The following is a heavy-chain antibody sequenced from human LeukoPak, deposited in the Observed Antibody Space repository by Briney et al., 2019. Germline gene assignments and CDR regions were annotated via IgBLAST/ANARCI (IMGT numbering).Heavy chain of an antibody. J-gene: IGHJ4*02. V-gene: IGHV3-9*01. CDR3: AKDNNYDILTGGYFDY. D-gene: IGHD3-9*01. Sequence: QAGGSLRLSCAASGFTFDDYAMHWVRQAPGKGLEWVSGISWNSGSIGYADSVKGRFTISRGNAKNSLYLQMNSLRAEDTALYYCAKDNNYDILTGGYFDYWGQGTLVTVSS. CDR2: ISWNSGSI. CDR1: GFTFDDYA.